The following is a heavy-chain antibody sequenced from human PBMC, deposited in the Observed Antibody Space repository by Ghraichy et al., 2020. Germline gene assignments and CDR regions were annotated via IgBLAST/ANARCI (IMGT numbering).Heavy chain of an antibody. Sequence: SETLSLTCAVSGYSISSGYYWGWIRQPPGKGLEWIGSIYHSGSTYYNPSLKSRVTISVDTSKNQFSLKLSSVTAADTAVYYCARLRDGYKSYYYYYMDVWGKGTTVTVSS. V-gene: IGHV4-38-2*01. CDR3: ARLRDGYKSYYYYYMDV. D-gene: IGHD5-24*01. CDR1: GYSISSGYY. CDR2: IYHSGST. J-gene: IGHJ6*03.